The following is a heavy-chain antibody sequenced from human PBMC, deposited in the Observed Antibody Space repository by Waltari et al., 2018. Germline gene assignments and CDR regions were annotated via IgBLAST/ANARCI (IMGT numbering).Heavy chain of an antibody. Sequence: QVQLVQSGAEVKKPGASVKVSCKASGYTFTGYYMHWVRQAPGQGLEWMGRINPNSGGTNYAQKCQGRVTRTRDTSISTAYMELSRLRSDDTAVYYCARDYPPRGDYAYWGQGTLVTVSS. CDR3: ARDYPPRGDYAY. V-gene: IGHV1-2*06. CDR2: INPNSGGT. J-gene: IGHJ4*02. D-gene: IGHD4-17*01. CDR1: GYTFTGYY.